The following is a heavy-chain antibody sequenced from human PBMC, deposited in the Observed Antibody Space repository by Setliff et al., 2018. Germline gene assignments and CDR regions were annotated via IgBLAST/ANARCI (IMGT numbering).Heavy chain of an antibody. J-gene: IGHJ4*02. CDR2: IHFSGST. CDR3: AREQGRSYYDSSGFDS. D-gene: IGHD3-22*01. CDR1: GFSISSGYY. V-gene: IGHV4-61*03. Sequence: SETLSLTCAVSGFSISSGYYWSWIRLAPGKGLEWIGYIHFSGSTDYNPSLKSRVTMSMDTSKNHFSLKLTSLTAADTAVYYCAREQGRSYYDSSGFDSWGQGTLVTVSS.